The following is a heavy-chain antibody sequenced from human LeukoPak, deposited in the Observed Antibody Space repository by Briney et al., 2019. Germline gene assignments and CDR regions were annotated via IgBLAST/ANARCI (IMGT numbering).Heavy chain of an antibody. J-gene: IGHJ3*02. CDR2: ISYDGSNK. D-gene: IGHD3-16*01. Sequence: GRSLRLSCAASGFTFSSYGMHWVRQAPGKGLEWVAVISYDGSNKYYADSVKGRFTISRDNSKNTLYLQMNSLRAEDTAVYYCARDPWGENDAFDIWGQGTMVTVSS. CDR3: ARDPWGENDAFDI. V-gene: IGHV3-30*03. CDR1: GFTFSSYG.